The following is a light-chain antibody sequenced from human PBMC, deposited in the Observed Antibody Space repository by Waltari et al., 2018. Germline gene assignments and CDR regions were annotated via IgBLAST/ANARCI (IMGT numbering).Light chain of an antibody. CDR2: DAS. V-gene: IGKV3-11*01. J-gene: IGKJ4*01. Sequence: RATLSCRASESIASHLAWFRQKPGQPPRLLIYDASTRATGIPARFSGSGFGTDFTLTISSLEPEDFAVYFCQQGSMWPLTFGGGTTVEIK. CDR3: QQGSMWPLT. CDR1: ESIASH.